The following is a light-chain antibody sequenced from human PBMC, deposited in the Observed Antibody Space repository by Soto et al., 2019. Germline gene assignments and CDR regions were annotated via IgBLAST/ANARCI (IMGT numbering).Light chain of an antibody. CDR1: SSNIGTNY. V-gene: IGLV1-47*01. CDR3: SGWDDSLSGLV. Sequence: QSVLTQSPSTSGTPGQRVTISCSGGSSNIGTNYVYWYQHLPGTAPNLLIYRNNQRPSGVPDRFSGSKSGTTASLAISGLRSEDEADYYFSGWDDSLSGLVFGTGTKVTVL. J-gene: IGLJ1*01. CDR2: RNN.